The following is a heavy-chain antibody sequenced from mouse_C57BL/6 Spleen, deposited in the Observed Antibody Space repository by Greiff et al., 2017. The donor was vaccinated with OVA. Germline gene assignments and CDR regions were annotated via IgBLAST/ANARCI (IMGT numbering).Heavy chain of an antibody. V-gene: IGHV1-39*01. CDR2: INPNYGTT. CDR3: ARNPGDGYYRYFDV. Sequence: LMESGPELVKPGASVKLSCKASGYSFTDYNMNWVKQSNGKSLEWIGVINPNYGTTSYNQKFKGKATLTVDQSSSTAYMQLNSLTSEDSAVYNCARNPGDGYYRYFDVWGTGTTVTVSS. CDR1: GYSFTDYN. J-gene: IGHJ1*03. D-gene: IGHD2-3*01.